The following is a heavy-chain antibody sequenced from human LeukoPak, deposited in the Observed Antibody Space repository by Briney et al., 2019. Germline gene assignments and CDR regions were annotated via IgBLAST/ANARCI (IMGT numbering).Heavy chain of an antibody. J-gene: IGHJ6*03. CDR2: ISSSSSYI. CDR1: GFTFSSYS. D-gene: IGHD1-14*01. CDR3: ARTGNYYYYYMDV. Sequence: GGSLRLSCAASGFTFSSYSMNWVRQAPGKGLEWVSSISSSSSYIYYADSVKGQFTISRDNAKNSLYLQMNSLRAEDTAVYCCARTGNYYYYYMDVWGKGTTVTVSS. V-gene: IGHV3-21*01.